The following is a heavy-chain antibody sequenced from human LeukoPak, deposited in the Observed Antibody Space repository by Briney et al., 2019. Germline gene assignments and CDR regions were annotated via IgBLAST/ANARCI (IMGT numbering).Heavy chain of an antibody. J-gene: IGHJ4*02. CDR1: GFTFNKYS. Sequence: GGSLRLSCVASGFTFNKYSMNWVRQAPGKGLQWLSYISGTSRTIYYADSVKGRFTISRDNAKNTMYLQMNSLRAEDTAVYYCARDRYYVLDYWGQGILVTVSS. CDR3: ARDRYYVLDY. V-gene: IGHV3-48*04. CDR2: ISGTSRTI. D-gene: IGHD3-10*02.